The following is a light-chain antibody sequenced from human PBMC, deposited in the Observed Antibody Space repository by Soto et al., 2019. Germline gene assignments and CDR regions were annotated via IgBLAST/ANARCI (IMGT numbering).Light chain of an antibody. J-gene: IGKJ4*01. CDR3: QQRSNWLSLT. V-gene: IGKV3-11*01. Sequence: EILLTQSPATLSLSPGERATLSCRASQSVSSYLAWYQHKPGQAPRLLIYDVSKRATGIPARFSGSGSGTDFNLTISSLEPEDFAVYYCQQRSNWLSLTFGGGTKVEIK. CDR2: DVS. CDR1: QSVSSY.